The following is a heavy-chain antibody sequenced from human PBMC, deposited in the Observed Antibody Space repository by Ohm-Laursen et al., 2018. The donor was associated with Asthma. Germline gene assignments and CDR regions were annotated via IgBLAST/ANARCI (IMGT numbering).Heavy chain of an antibody. D-gene: IGHD2-2*01. CDR2: IIPIFGIA. J-gene: IGHJ6*02. CDR3: ARDLIPPIVVVPAAINYGMDV. CDR1: GGTFSSYA. Sequence: GSSVKVSCKASGGTFSSYAISWVRQAPGQGLEWMGGIIPIFGIANYAQKFQGRVTITADKSTSTAYMELSSLRSEDTAVYYCARDLIPPIVVVPAAINYGMDVWGQGTTVTVSS. V-gene: IGHV1-69*17.